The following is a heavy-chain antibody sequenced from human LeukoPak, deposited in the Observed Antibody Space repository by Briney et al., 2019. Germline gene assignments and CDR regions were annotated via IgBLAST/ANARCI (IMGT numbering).Heavy chain of an antibody. CDR2: ISGSGGNT. CDR3: ARAYDFTDY. D-gene: IGHD3/OR15-3a*01. CDR1: GFTFITYA. J-gene: IGHJ4*02. Sequence: GGSLRLSCAASGFTFITYAMTCVRQAPGKGLEWVSAISGSGGNTDYADSVKGRFTISRDNSKNTLYLQMNSLRAEDTAVYYCARAYDFTDYWGQGTLVTVSS. V-gene: IGHV3-23*01.